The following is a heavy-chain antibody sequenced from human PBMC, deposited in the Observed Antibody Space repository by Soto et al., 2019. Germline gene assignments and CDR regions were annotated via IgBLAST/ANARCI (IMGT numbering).Heavy chain of an antibody. CDR1: GYTFTSYG. CDR3: GRSVVGATGEILYNAMDV. J-gene: IGHJ6*02. D-gene: IGHD1-26*01. V-gene: IGHV1-18*01. CDR2: ISADNGNT. Sequence: GASVKVSCKASGYTFTSYGISWVRQAPGQGLEWMGWISADNGNTNYAQKLQDRVTMTTDTFASTGYMELSSLRSEDTAVYYCGRSVVGATGEILYNAMDVWGQGTTVTVSS.